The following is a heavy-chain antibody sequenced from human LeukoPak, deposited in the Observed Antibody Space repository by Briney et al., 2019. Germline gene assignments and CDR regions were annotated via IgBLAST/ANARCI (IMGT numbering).Heavy chain of an antibody. V-gene: IGHV3-21*01. Sequence: GGSLRLSCTVSGFTLSSYEMTWFRQAPGKGLEWVSSISSGTSFIYYADSVKGRFTISRDNAKNSLYLQMNSLRAEDTAVYYCARGTTALMDVWGKGTTVTVSS. CDR3: ARGTTALMDV. CDR2: ISSGTSFI. J-gene: IGHJ6*03. D-gene: IGHD2-21*02. CDR1: GFTLSSYE.